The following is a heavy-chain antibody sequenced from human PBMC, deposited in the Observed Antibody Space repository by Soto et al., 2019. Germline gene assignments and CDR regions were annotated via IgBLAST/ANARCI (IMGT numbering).Heavy chain of an antibody. D-gene: IGHD3-22*01. CDR1: GGSISSGDYY. CDR3: ARGASGYSFDY. J-gene: IGHJ4*02. CDR2: IYYSGST. Sequence: PSETLSLTCTVSGGSISSGDYYWSWIRQPPGKGLEWIGYIYYSGSTYHNPSLKSRVTISVDTSKNQFSLKLSSVTAADTAVYYCARGASGYSFDYWGQGTLVTVSS. V-gene: IGHV4-30-4*01.